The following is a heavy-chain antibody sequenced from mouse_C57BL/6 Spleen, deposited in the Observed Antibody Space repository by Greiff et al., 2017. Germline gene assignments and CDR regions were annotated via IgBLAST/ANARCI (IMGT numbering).Heavy chain of an antibody. V-gene: IGHV5-12*01. CDR1: GFTFSDYY. CDR3: ARQPITTVVYWYFDV. Sequence: EVKLVESGGGLVQPGGSLKLSCAASGFTFSDYYMYWVRQTPEKRLEWVAYISNGGGSTYYPDTVKGRFTISRDNAKNTLYLQMSRLKSEDTAMYYCARQPITTVVYWYFDVWGTGTTVTVSS. J-gene: IGHJ1*03. D-gene: IGHD1-1*01. CDR2: ISNGGGST.